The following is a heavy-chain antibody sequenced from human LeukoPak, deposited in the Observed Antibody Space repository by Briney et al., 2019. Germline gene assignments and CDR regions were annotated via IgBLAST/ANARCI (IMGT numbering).Heavy chain of an antibody. Sequence: PGGSLRLSCAASGFTFSSYSMNWVRQAPGKGLEWVSSISSSSSYIYYADSVKGRFTISRDNAKNSLYLQMNSLRAEDTAVYYCARDRRSVVVPAAIADYWGQGTLATVSS. CDR2: ISSSSSYI. CDR3: ARDRRSVVVPAAIADY. J-gene: IGHJ4*02. CDR1: GFTFSSYS. D-gene: IGHD2-2*02. V-gene: IGHV3-21*01.